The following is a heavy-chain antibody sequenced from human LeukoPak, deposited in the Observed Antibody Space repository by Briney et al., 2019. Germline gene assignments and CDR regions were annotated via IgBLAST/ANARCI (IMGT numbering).Heavy chain of an antibody. Sequence: GASVKVSCKASGGTFSSYAISWVRQAPGQGLEWMGGIIPIFGTANYAQKFQGRVTITADESTSTAYMELSSLRSEDTAVYYCARSRSTSCYLLVCWFDPWGQGTLVTVSS. CDR2: IIPIFGTA. V-gene: IGHV1-69*13. CDR1: GGTFSSYA. D-gene: IGHD2-2*01. J-gene: IGHJ5*02. CDR3: ARSRSTSCYLLVCWFDP.